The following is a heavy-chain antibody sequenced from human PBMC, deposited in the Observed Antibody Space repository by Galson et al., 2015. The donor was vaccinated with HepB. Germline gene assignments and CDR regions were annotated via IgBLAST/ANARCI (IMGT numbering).Heavy chain of an antibody. D-gene: IGHD3-16*02. V-gene: IGHV3-21*01. CDR2: ISTSSSYI. CDR1: GFTFNGYG. J-gene: IGHJ4*02. Sequence: SLRLSCAASGFTFNGYGMSWVRQAPGKGLEWVSSISTSSSYIYYADSVKGRFTISRDNAKSSVYLQMNSLRAEDTAVYYCARDWAVMVPDYWGQGTLVTVSS. CDR3: ARDWAVMVPDY.